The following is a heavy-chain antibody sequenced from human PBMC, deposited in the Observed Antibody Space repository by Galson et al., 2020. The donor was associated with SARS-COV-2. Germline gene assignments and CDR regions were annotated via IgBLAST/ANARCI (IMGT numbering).Heavy chain of an antibody. CDR3: ATGYYDSYYYYGMDV. D-gene: IGHD5-12*01. Sequence: GGSLRLSCAASGFTFDDYAMHWVRQAPGKGLEWVSGISWNSGSIGYADSVKGRFTISRDNAKNSLYLQMNSLRAEDTALYYCATGYYDSYYYYGMDVWGQGTTVTVSS. CDR2: ISWNSGSI. V-gene: IGHV3-9*01. CDR1: GFTFDDYA. J-gene: IGHJ6*02.